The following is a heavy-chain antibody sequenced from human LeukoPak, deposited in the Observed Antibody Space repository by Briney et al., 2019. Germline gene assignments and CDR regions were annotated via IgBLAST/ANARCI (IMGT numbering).Heavy chain of an antibody. Sequence: GRSLRLSCAASGFIFSGYGMHWVRQAPGKGLEWVEDIWYDGSNKYYADSVKGRFTISRDNSKNTLYVQMNSLRAEDTAVYYCARGQADALDIWGQGTMVTVSS. CDR1: GFIFSGYG. CDR2: IWYDGSNK. V-gene: IGHV3-33*01. J-gene: IGHJ3*02. CDR3: ARGQADALDI.